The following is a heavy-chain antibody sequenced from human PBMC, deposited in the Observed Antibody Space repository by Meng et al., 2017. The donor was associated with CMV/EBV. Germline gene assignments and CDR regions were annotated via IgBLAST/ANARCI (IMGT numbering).Heavy chain of an antibody. J-gene: IGHJ4*02. V-gene: IGHV4-34*01. CDR2: INHSGST. CDR1: GGSFSGYS. CDR3: ARDRNRNLDY. Sequence: SETLSLTCAVYGGSFSGYSWSWIRQPPGKGLEWIGEINHSGSTNYNPSLKSRVTISVDTSKNQLSLKLGSVTAADTAVYYCARDRNRNLDYWGQGTLVTVSS.